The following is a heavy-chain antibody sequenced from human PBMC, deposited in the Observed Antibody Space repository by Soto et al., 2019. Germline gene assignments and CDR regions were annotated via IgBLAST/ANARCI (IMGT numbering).Heavy chain of an antibody. Sequence: QLQLQESGSGLVKPSQTLSLTCAVSGGSISSGGYSWSWIRQPPGKGLEWIGYIYHSGSTYYNPSLKSRVPISVHTSKDQCPLPLSSVTAADTRVYSCASMSAPVFPAFDNWGQGTMVTVSS. CDR3: ASMSAPVFPAFDN. CDR2: IYHSGST. J-gene: IGHJ3*02. CDR1: GGSISSGGYS. D-gene: IGHD2-8*01. V-gene: IGHV4-30-2*01.